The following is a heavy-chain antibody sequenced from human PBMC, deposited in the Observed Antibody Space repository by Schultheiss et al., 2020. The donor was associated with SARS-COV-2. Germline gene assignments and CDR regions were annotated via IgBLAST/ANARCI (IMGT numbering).Heavy chain of an antibody. Sequence: SETLSLTCTVSGGSISSTNWWSWVRQPPGKGLEWIGYIYYSGSTNYNPSLKSRVTISVDTSKNQFSLKLSSVTAADTAVYYCARVDILTGYYFAGRDYGMDVWGQGTTVTVSS. J-gene: IGHJ6*02. CDR2: IYYSGST. CDR3: ARVDILTGYYFAGRDYGMDV. D-gene: IGHD3-9*01. CDR1: GGSISSTNW. V-gene: IGHV4-4*02.